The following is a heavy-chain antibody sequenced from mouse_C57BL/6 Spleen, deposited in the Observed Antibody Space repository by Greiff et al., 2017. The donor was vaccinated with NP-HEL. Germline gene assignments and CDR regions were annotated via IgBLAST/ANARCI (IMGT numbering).Heavy chain of an antibody. CDR3: ARFDYDSYYYAMDY. CDR2: IHPNSGST. CDR1: GYTFTSYW. D-gene: IGHD2-4*01. J-gene: IGHJ4*01. Sequence: QVQLQQPGAELVKPGASVKLSCKASGYTFTSYWMHWVKQRPGQGLEWIGMIHPNSGSTNYNEKFKSKATLTVDKSSSTAYMQLSSLTSEDSAVYYCARFDYDSYYYAMDYWGQGTSVTVSS. V-gene: IGHV1-64*01.